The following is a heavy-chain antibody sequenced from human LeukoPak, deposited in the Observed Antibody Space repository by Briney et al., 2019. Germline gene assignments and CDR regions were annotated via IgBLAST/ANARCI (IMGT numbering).Heavy chain of an antibody. Sequence: TGGSLRLSCAASGFTVSSNYMSWVRQAPGKGLEWVSVIYSGGSTYYADSVKGRFTISRDNSKNTLYLQMDSLRAEDTAVYYCARGTSGVTRNFDYWGQGTLVTVSS. CDR2: IYSGGST. CDR3: ARGTSGVTRNFDY. D-gene: IGHD3-10*01. V-gene: IGHV3-53*01. J-gene: IGHJ4*02. CDR1: GFTVSSNY.